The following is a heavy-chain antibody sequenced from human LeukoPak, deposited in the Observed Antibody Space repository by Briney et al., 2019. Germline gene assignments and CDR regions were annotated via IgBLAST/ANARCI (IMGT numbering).Heavy chain of an antibody. J-gene: IGHJ5*02. CDR3: ARDRYTGSTWPFAS. D-gene: IGHD1-26*01. V-gene: IGHV3-23*01. Sequence: GGSLRLSCAASGFTFTNFVMTWVRQAPGKGLEWVSSISGSGDTTYYADSVKGRFTISRDNSLNTLYLQLKSLGAEDTAACHCARDRYTGSTWPFASWGQGTLVTVSS. CDR2: ISGSGDTT. CDR1: GFTFTNFV.